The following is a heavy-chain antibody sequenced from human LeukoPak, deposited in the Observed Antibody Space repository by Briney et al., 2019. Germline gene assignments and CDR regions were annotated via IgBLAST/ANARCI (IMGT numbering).Heavy chain of an antibody. CDR2: INPSGGST. CDR3: ARGPHVAYDYGDYGNGNFDY. D-gene: IGHD4-17*01. J-gene: IGHJ4*02. V-gene: IGHV1-46*01. CDR1: GYTFTSYY. Sequence: ASVKVSCKASGYTFTSYYMHWVRQAPGQGLEWMGIINPSGGSTSYAQKFQGRVTMTRDTSTSTVYMDLSSLRSEDTAVYYCARGPHVAYDYGDYGNGNFDYWGQGTLVTVSS.